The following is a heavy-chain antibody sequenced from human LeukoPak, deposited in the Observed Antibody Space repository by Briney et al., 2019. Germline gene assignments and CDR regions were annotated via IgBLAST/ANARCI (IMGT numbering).Heavy chain of an antibody. CDR3: ARDRVGIAAAVNSTDYFDY. J-gene: IGHJ4*02. CDR1: GGTFSSYA. Sequence: ASVKVSCKASGGTFSSYAISWVRQAPGQGLEWMGGIIPIFGTANYAQKFQGRITITADESTSTAYMELSSLRSEDTAVYYCARDRVGIAAAVNSTDYFDYWGQGTLVTVSS. V-gene: IGHV1-69*13. D-gene: IGHD6-13*01. CDR2: IIPIFGTA.